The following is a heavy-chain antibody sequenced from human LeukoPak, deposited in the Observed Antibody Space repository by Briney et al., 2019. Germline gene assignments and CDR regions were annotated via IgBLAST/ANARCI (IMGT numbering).Heavy chain of an antibody. J-gene: IGHJ4*02. D-gene: IGHD6-13*01. Sequence: SETLSLTCAVYGGSFSGYYWSWIRQPPGKGLEWIGEINHSGSTNYNPSLKSRVTISVDTSKNQFFLKLSSVTAADTAVYYCARRYSSSWYVGYWGQGTLVTVSS. CDR2: INHSGST. CDR3: ARRYSSSWYVGY. V-gene: IGHV4-34*01. CDR1: GGSFSGYY.